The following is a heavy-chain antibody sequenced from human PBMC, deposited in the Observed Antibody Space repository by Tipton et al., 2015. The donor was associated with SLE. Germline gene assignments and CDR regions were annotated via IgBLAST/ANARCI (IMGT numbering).Heavy chain of an antibody. J-gene: IGHJ4*02. CDR3: ARFLAYSDRSAYTDY. CDR1: GGSISSSSYY. V-gene: IGHV4-39*01. D-gene: IGHD3-22*01. Sequence: TLSLTCTVSGGSISSSSYYWGWSRQPPEKGLEWFGSFYYSGTTYYNPSLKSRVTISVYTSRSQFSLKLNSVTAADTAVYYCARFLAYSDRSAYTDYWGQGTLVTVSS. CDR2: FYYSGTT.